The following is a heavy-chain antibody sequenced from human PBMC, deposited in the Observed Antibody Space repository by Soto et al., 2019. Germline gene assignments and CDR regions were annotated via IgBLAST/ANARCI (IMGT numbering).Heavy chain of an antibody. V-gene: IGHV3-23*01. CDR1: GFTFSSYA. CDR2: ISGGGGSA. D-gene: IGHD3-10*01. CDR3: ARGSEESYPGSRIFDL. J-gene: IGHJ4*02. Sequence: EVQLLESGGGLVQPGGSLRLSCAASGFTFSSYAMNWVRQAPGKGLEWVSSISGGGGSAYHADSVKGRFTISRDNSKNTLYLQMNSLRAEDTAIYYCARGSEESYPGSRIFDLWGRGTLVTVSS.